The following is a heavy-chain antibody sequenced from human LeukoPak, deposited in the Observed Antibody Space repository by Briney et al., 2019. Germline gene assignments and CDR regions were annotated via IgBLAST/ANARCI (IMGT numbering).Heavy chain of an antibody. CDR2: IYYSGRT. D-gene: IGHD3-10*01. CDR1: GGSISSSSYY. Sequence: SETLSLTCTVPGGSISSSSYYWSWIRQPPGRGLEWMGYIYYSGRTYYNPSLMSRLTISVDLCKNQFRLKLRSVTPADSAVYFCARVHGLGSQNELTDYWGRGTVVTVSS. J-gene: IGHJ4*02. CDR3: ARVHGLGSQNELTDY. V-gene: IGHV4-30-4*08.